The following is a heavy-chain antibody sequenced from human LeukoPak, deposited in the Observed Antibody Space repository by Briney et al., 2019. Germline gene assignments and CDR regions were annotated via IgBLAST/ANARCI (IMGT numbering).Heavy chain of an antibody. CDR2: IYSNGDT. CDR3: TYGDYPLTY. Sequence: GGSLRLSCAASGLTVTNNYWNWVRQPPGKGPEWIPLIYSNGDTRYADSVKGRFTFSRDNSKNTLYLQMNSLRAEDTAVYYCTYGDYPLTYWGQGTLVSVSS. CDR1: GLTVTNNY. D-gene: IGHD4-17*01. J-gene: IGHJ4*02. V-gene: IGHV3-66*01.